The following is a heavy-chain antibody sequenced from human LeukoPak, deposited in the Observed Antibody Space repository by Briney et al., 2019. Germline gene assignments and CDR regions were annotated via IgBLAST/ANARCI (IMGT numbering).Heavy chain of an antibody. J-gene: IGHJ4*02. CDR2: IKHDGREK. V-gene: IGHV3-7*01. CDR3: ARANYGDYFNLDY. Sequence: GGSLRLSCAASGFTFSNYWMSWVRQAPGKGLEWVANIKHDGREKYYVDSVKGRFTISRDNAKNSLYLQMNSLRAEDTAVYYCARANYGDYFNLDYWGQGTLVTVSS. D-gene: IGHD4-17*01. CDR1: GFTFSNYW.